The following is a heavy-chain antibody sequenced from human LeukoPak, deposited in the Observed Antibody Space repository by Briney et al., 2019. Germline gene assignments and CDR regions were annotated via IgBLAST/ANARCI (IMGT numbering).Heavy chain of an antibody. V-gene: IGHV1-69*04. CDR3: ATYYYGSGSYYYFDY. Sequence: SVKVSCKASGGTFSSYAISWVRQAPGQGLEWMGRIIPILGIANYAQKFQGRVTITADKSTSTAYMELSSLRSEDTAVYYCATYYYGSGSYYYFDYWGQGTLVTVSS. J-gene: IGHJ4*02. CDR1: GGTFSSYA. CDR2: IIPILGIA. D-gene: IGHD3-10*01.